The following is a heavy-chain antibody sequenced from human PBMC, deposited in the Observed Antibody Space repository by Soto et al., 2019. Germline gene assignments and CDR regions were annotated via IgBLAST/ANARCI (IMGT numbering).Heavy chain of an antibody. CDR2: IYDSGKT. D-gene: IGHD2-2*01. Sequence: SETLSLTCAVSGYSISSGYYWGWIRQPPGKGLEWIGSIYDSGKTYYNPSLKSRVTISVDTSKNQFSLKLSSVTAADAAMYYCARDRYCTSSSCKGSDYWGQGTLVTVSS. CDR3: ARDRYCTSSSCKGSDY. V-gene: IGHV4-38-2*02. J-gene: IGHJ4*02. CDR1: GYSISSGYY.